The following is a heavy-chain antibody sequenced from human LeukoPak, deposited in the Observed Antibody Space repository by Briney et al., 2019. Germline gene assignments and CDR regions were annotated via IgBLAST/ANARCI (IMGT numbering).Heavy chain of an antibody. CDR2: IRPDGTST. D-gene: IGHD3-10*01. CDR1: GFSFSASY. Sequence: GGSLRLSCAASGFSFSASYMTWVRQAPGKGLECVAYIRPDGTSTYYVDSVKGRFTISRDNAKNSVYLQMNSLGVEDTALYYCSTEPRLLSCWGQGTLVTVSP. V-gene: IGHV3-7*01. J-gene: IGHJ4*02. CDR3: STEPRLLSC.